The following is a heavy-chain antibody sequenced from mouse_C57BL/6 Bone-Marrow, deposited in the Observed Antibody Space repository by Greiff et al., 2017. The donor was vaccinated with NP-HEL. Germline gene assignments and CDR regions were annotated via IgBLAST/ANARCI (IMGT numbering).Heavy chain of an antibody. J-gene: IGHJ2*01. Sequence: VQLQQSGAELVKPGASVKLSCTASGFNIKDYYMHWVKQRTEQGLEWIGRIDPEDGETKYAPKLQGKATITADTTSNTAYLQLSSLTSEDTSVYYCARITTVVATDYWGQGTTLTVSS. CDR1: GFNIKDYY. CDR2: IDPEDGET. V-gene: IGHV14-2*01. CDR3: ARITTVVATDY. D-gene: IGHD1-1*01.